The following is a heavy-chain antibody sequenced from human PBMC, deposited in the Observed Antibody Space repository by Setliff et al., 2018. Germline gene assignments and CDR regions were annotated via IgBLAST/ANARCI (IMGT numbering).Heavy chain of an antibody. Sequence: PSETLSLTCTVSGDSISSTYYYWGWIRQPPGKGLEWIGNIFQSGITFYNPSLKSRVTISLDPSQNQFSLQLRSVTAADTVVYFCARVGGLLVATMPFDYWGPGTLVTVSS. CDR2: IFQSGIT. J-gene: IGHJ4*02. D-gene: IGHD5-12*01. CDR3: ARVGGLLVATMPFDY. V-gene: IGHV4-39*02. CDR1: GDSISSTYYY.